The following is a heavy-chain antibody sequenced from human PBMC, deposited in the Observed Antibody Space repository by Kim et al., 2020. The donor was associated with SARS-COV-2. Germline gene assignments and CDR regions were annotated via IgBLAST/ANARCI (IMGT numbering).Heavy chain of an antibody. V-gene: IGHV3-30*18. CDR1: GFTFSSYG. CDR3: AKEFAGNAPAFDI. Sequence: GGSLRLSCAASGFTFSSYGMHWVRQAPGKGLEWVAVISYDGSNKYYADSVKGRFTISRDNSKNTLYLQMNSLRAEDTAVYYCAKEFAGNAPAFDIWGQGT. J-gene: IGHJ3*02. D-gene: IGHD1-1*01. CDR2: ISYDGSNK.